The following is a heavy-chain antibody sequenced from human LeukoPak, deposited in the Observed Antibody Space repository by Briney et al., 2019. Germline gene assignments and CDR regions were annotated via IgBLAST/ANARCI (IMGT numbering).Heavy chain of an antibody. Sequence: PGGSLRLSCAASGFTFSNFGMHWVRQAPGKGLEWVTVTWFDGSHQHYADSVRGRFTVSRDNSRNTLYLQMNSLRAEDTAVYYCAREKFDSGSHTTPDYWGQGTLVTVSS. D-gene: IGHD1-26*01. V-gene: IGHV3-33*01. J-gene: IGHJ4*02. CDR2: TWFDGSHQ. CDR1: GFTFSNFG. CDR3: AREKFDSGSHTTPDY.